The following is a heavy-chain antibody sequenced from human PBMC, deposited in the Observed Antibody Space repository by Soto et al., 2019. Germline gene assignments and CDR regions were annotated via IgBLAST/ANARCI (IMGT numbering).Heavy chain of an antibody. CDR1: GGTFSSYA. Sequence: VKVSCKASGGTFSSYAISWVRQAPGQGLEWMGGIIPIFGTANYAQKFQGRVTITVDKSTSTAYMELSSLRSEDTAVYYCAREIRRTGYRYYYYGMDVWGQGTTVTVSS. CDR2: IIPIFGTA. CDR3: AREIRRTGYRYYYYGMDV. D-gene: IGHD3-9*01. V-gene: IGHV1-69*06. J-gene: IGHJ6*02.